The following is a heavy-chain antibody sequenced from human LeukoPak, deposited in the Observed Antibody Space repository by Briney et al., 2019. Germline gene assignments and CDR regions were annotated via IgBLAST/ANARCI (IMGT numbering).Heavy chain of an antibody. V-gene: IGHV4-30-2*01. Sequence: SQTLSLTCTVSGGSISSGGYYWSWIRQPPGKGLEWIGYIHHSGSTYYNPSLKSRVTISVDRSKNQFSLKLSSVTAADTAVYYCARGGKGVVLMVYAKGGYYYYMDVWGKGTTVTVSS. CDR2: IHHSGST. D-gene: IGHD2-8*01. J-gene: IGHJ6*03. CDR3: ARGGKGVVLMVYAKGGYYYYMDV. CDR1: GGSISSGGYY.